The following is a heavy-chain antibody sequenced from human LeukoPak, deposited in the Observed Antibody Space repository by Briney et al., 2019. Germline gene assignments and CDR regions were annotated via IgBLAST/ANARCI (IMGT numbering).Heavy chain of an antibody. CDR1: GDSISSSSYY. J-gene: IGHJ5*02. CDR3: ARHPPDYGDYGNRFDP. V-gene: IGHV4-39*01. CDR2: IHYSGST. D-gene: IGHD4-17*01. Sequence: PSETLSLTCTVSGDSISSSSYYWGWIRQPPGKGLEWIGNIHYSGSTYYNPSLKSRVTISVDTSKNQFSLKLSSVTAADTAVYYCARHPPDYGDYGNRFDPWGQGTLVTVSS.